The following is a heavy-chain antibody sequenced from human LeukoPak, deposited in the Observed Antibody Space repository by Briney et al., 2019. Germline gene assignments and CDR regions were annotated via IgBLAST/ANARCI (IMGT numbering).Heavy chain of an antibody. CDR2: IRSKVYGGTT. D-gene: IGHD5-12*01. J-gene: IGHJ4*02. V-gene: IGHV3-49*04. CDR3: VRYSGDADY. Sequence: PGGSLRLSCTASGFTFGDYAMSWVRQAQGKGLEGVGFIRSKVYGGTTEYPASVKGRFTISRDDSKSIAYLQMNSLKSEDTAVYYCVRYSGDADYWGQGTLVTVSS. CDR1: GFTFGDYA.